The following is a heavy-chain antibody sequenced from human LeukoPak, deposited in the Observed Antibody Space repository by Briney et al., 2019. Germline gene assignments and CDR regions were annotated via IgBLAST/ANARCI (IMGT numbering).Heavy chain of an antibody. CDR3: AKATYSTSPGYYFDY. D-gene: IGHD6-6*01. CDR2: ISWNSAMI. J-gene: IGHJ4*02. V-gene: IGHV3-9*01. Sequence: GGSLRLSCAASGFTFDDYAMHWVRQGPGKGLEWVSGISWNSAMIAYADSVKGRFTISRDNAKNSLYLQMNSLRAEDTAFYYCAKATYSTSPGYYFDYWGQGTLVAVSS. CDR1: GFTFDDYA.